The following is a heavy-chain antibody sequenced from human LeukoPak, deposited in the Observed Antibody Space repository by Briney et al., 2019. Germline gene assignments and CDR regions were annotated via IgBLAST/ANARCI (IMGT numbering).Heavy chain of an antibody. CDR3: ARHLQYSSIWYNWFDS. J-gene: IGHJ5*01. CDR2: FFCGGST. V-gene: IGHV4-39*01. CDR1: GGSTSSCSY. Sequence: SETLSLTCTFSGGSTSSCSYWAWIRQPPGKGLEWIGGFFCGGSTYSNPSLKSRVTISVDTSKNQISLKLTSVTAADTAVYYCARHLQYSSIWYNWFDSWGQGTLVTVSS. D-gene: IGHD6-13*01.